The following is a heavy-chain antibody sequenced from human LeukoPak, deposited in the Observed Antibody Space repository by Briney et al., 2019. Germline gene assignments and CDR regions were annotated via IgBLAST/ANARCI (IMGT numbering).Heavy chain of an antibody. D-gene: IGHD3-10*01. J-gene: IGHJ6*02. CDR3: ARVRQLLWFGELTYYDGMDV. CDR2: MNPNSGNT. CDR1: GYTFTSYD. Sequence: ASVKVSCKASGYTFTSYDINWVRQATGQGLEWMGWMNPNSGNTGYAQKFQGRVTMTRNTSISTAYMELSSLRSEDTAVYYCARVRQLLWFGELTYYDGMDVWGQGTTVTVSS. V-gene: IGHV1-8*01.